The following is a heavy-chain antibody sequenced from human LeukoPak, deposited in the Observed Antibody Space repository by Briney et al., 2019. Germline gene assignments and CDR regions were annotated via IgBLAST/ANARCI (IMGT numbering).Heavy chain of an antibody. CDR2: ISSSSSTI. J-gene: IGHJ4*02. V-gene: IGHV3-48*01. Sequence: PGGSLRLSCAASGFTFSSYSMNWVRRAPGKGLEWVSYISSSSSTIYYADSVKGRFTISRDNAKNSLYLQMNSLRAEDTAVYYCARDQSLYYYDSSGYYPFDYWGQGTLVTVSS. D-gene: IGHD3-22*01. CDR3: ARDQSLYYYDSSGYYPFDY. CDR1: GFTFSSYS.